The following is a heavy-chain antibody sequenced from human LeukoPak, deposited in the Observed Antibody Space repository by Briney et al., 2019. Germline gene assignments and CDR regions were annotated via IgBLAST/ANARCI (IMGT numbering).Heavy chain of an antibody. Sequence: GGSVRLSCAASGFTYNKKVMIWLRQAPGKGLEWVSAISGGGVTFYSDSVKGRFTFFRDYTNNTLFLQMNRLGVEDTVLYYWAKGDDYWSGYYGLWGQGTLVTVSS. CDR3: AKGDDYWSGYYGL. CDR1: GFTYNKKV. J-gene: IGHJ4*02. V-gene: IGHV3-23*01. D-gene: IGHD3-3*01. CDR2: ISGGGVT.